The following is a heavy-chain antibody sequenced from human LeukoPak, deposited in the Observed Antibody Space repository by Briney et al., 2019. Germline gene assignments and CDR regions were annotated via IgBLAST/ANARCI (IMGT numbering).Heavy chain of an antibody. Sequence: RGSLKISCKGSGYSFTSYWIGCVRRLPGKGLEWMGIIYPGASDTRHSPSFQGQATISADKSISTAYLKWSTLKASDTAMYYCARHAEMATIKIDYWGQGTLVTVAS. CDR2: IYPGASDT. V-gene: IGHV5-51*01. D-gene: IGHD5-24*01. CDR1: GYSFTSYW. J-gene: IGHJ4*02. CDR3: ARHAEMATIKIDY.